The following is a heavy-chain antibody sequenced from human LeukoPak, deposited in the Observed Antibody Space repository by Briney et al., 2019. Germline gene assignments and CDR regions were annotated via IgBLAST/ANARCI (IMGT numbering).Heavy chain of an antibody. V-gene: IGHV4-59*01. CDR1: GGSISSYY. Sequence: SETLSLTCTVSGGSISSYYWSWIRQPPGKGLEWIGYIYYSGSTNYNPSLKSRVTISVDTSKNQFSLKLSSVTAADTAVYYCARETLPPDGMDVWGQGTTVTVSS. J-gene: IGHJ6*02. CDR2: IYYSGST. CDR3: ARETLPPDGMDV. D-gene: IGHD2/OR15-2a*01.